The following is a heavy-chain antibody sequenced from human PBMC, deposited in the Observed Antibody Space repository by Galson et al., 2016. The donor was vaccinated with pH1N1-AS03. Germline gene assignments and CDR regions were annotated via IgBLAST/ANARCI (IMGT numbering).Heavy chain of an antibody. CDR2: INHSGST. V-gene: IGHV4-34*01. CDR3: ARRANWGFAGRQNWFDP. D-gene: IGHD7-27*01. J-gene: IGHJ5*02. CDR1: GGSFSGYS. Sequence: TLSLPCAVYGGSFSGYSCSWIRQPPGKGLEWIGEINHSGSTNYNPSLKSRVTMSVDMAKNLISLNMTAVTAADTAVYYCARRANWGFAGRQNWFDPWGQGTLVTVSS.